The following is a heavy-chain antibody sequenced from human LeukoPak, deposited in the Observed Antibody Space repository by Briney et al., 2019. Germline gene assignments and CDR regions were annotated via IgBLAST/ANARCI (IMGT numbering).Heavy chain of an antibody. Sequence: GGSLRLSCAASGFTLSNYWMSWVRQAPGKGLEWVANIKQDGSEKYYVDSVKGRFAISRDDAKNSLYLQMNSLRAEDTAVYYCARYGNGAWLAHYSFDIWGQGTMVTVSS. J-gene: IGHJ3*02. CDR2: IKQDGSEK. D-gene: IGHD6-19*01. V-gene: IGHV3-7*01. CDR3: ARYGNGAWLAHYSFDI. CDR1: GFTLSNYW.